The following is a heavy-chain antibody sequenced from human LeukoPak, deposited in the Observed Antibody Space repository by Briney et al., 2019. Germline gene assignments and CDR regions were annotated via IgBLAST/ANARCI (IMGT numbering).Heavy chain of an antibody. J-gene: IGHJ4*02. D-gene: IGHD6-13*01. Sequence: GGSLRLSCAASGFTSSSYAMSWVRQAPGKGLEWVSAISGSGGSTYYADSVKGRFTISRDNSKNTLYLQMNSLRAEDTAVYYCAKDQFSSSWNGGDYWGQGTLVTVSS. CDR1: GFTSSSYA. CDR3: AKDQFSSSWNGGDY. V-gene: IGHV3-23*01. CDR2: ISGSGGST.